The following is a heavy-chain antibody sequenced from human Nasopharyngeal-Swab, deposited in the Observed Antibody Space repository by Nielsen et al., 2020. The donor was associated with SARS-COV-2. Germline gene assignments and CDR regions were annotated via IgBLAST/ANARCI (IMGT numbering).Heavy chain of an antibody. D-gene: IGHD4-17*01. CDR3: VRGSYGHYDS. V-gene: IGHV3-21*06. CDR2: ISPTSDYI. J-gene: IGHJ5*01. CDR1: GFTFSSYT. Sequence: GESLNISCAAAGFTFSSYTMNWVRQAPGKGLEGVSSISPTSDYIYYAESVKGRFTISRDNAKNSLFLQMNSLRAEETAIYYCVRGSYGHYDSWGQGALITVSS.